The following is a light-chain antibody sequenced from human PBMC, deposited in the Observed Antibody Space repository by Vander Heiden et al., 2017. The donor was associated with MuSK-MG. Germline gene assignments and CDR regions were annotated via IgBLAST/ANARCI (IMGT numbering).Light chain of an antibody. CDR1: QGIRNH. V-gene: IGKV1-33*01. J-gene: IGKJ5*01. CDR2: DAS. Sequence: DIQMTQSPLSLSASVGDRVTITCQASQGIRNHLNWFQQKVGKAPNLLIYDASGLEKGVPSRFSGSGSGTDFTLTISSLQPEDFATYYCQQYDNHPITFGQGTRLDIK. CDR3: QQYDNHPIT.